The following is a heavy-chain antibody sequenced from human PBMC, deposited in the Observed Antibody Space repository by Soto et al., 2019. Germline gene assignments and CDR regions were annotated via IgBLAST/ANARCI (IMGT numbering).Heavy chain of an antibody. Sequence: QVQLVQSGAEVKKPESSVKVSCKAPGGTFSTYAITWVRQAPGQGLEWMGGIIPMFGTANYAQRFQDRVTITADESTHTVYMELSSVRSEDTAVYFCARGIQLWLRRINNGDSGWGQGTVVTVSS. CDR1: GGTFSTYA. J-gene: IGHJ4*02. CDR3: ARGIQLWLRRINNGDSG. CDR2: IIPMFGTA. V-gene: IGHV1-69*12. D-gene: IGHD5-18*01.